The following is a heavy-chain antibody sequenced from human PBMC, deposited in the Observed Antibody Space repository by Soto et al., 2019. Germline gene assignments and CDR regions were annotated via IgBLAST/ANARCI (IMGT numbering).Heavy chain of an antibody. J-gene: IGHJ5*02. CDR3: ARAAHTSGWNWLDP. V-gene: IGHV3-30*04. CDR1: GFNFRSYA. D-gene: IGHD6-25*01. Sequence: SLRLSCAGSGFNFRSYAIHWVRQAPGKGLEWVAVISYDGSLEYYADSVKGRFTISRDNSKNTLYLQMNSLRGEDTAVYYCARAAHTSGWNWLDPWGQGTLVTVSS. CDR2: ISYDGSLE.